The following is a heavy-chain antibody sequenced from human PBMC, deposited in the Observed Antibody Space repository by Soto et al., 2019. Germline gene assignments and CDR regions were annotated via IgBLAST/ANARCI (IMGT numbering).Heavy chain of an antibody. V-gene: IGHV4-39*01. CDR3: ARHVRSTVTTLG. Sequence: SETLSLTCTVSGGSISSSSYYWGWIRQPPGKGLEWIGSIFYSGSTYYNPSLKSRVTISVDTSKNQFSLKLSSVTAADTAVYYCARHVRSTVTTLGWGQGTLVTVSS. CDR2: IFYSGST. CDR1: GGSISSSSYY. D-gene: IGHD4-17*01. J-gene: IGHJ4*02.